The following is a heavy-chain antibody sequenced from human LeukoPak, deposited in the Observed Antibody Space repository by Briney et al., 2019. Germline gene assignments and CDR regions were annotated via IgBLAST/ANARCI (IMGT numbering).Heavy chain of an antibody. D-gene: IGHD3-22*01. CDR1: GVSISSYY. J-gene: IGHJ4*02. CDR2: IYYSGST. CDR3: ARSHGEDYYDSSGYYYGHVFDY. V-gene: IGHV4-59*01. Sequence: SETPSLTCTVSGVSISSYYWSWIRQPPGKGLEWIGYIYYSGSTNYNPSLKSRVTISVDTSKNQFSLKLSSVTAADTAVYYCARSHGEDYYDSSGYYYGHVFDYWGQGTLVTVSS.